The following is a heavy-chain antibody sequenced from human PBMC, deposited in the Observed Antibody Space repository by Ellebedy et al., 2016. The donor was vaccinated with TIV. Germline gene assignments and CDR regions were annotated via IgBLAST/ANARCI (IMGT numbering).Heavy chain of an antibody. Sequence: ASVKVSCKASGGTFSSYAISWVRQAPGQGLEWMGRIIPILGIANYAQKFQGRVTITADKSTSTAYMELSSLRSEDTAVYYCARAFLLVVAATDNWFDPWGQGTLVTVSS. D-gene: IGHD2-15*01. V-gene: IGHV1-69*04. CDR2: IIPILGIA. J-gene: IGHJ5*02. CDR3: ARAFLLVVAATDNWFDP. CDR1: GGTFSSYA.